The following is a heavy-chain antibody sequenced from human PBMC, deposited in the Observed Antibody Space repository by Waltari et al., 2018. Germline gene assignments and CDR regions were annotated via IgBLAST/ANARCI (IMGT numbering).Heavy chain of an antibody. D-gene: IGHD3-10*01. J-gene: IGHJ4*02. CDR2: IDPEDGET. V-gene: IGHV1-69-2*01. CDR3: APLPGGSGQTFDY. Sequence: EVQLVQSGAEVKKPGATVKISCKASGYTFIASFMHWGQQAPGKGLEWVGRIDPEDGETVYAEKFQGRATITADTSTDTSYLELSSLRSDDTAVYYCAPLPGGSGQTFDYWGQGTLLTVSS. CDR1: GYTFIASF.